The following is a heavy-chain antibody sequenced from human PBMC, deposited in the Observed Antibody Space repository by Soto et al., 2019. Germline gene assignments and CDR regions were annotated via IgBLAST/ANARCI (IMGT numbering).Heavy chain of an antibody. CDR2: ISGSGRST. V-gene: IGHV3-23*01. CDR1: GFTFSSYA. J-gene: IGHJ4*02. CDR3: AKFIYRTCLGFFDD. Sequence: EVQLLESGGGLVQPGGSLRLSCAASGFTFSSYAMSWVRQAPGKGLEWVSAISGSGRSTYYPDSVKGRFTISRDNSKNTLYLQMNSLRAEDTAVYYCAKFIYRTCLGFFDDWGQGPLVTVSS. D-gene: IGHD7-27*01.